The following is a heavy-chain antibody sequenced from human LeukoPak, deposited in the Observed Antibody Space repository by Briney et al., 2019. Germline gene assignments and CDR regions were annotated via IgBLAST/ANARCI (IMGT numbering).Heavy chain of an antibody. D-gene: IGHD4-17*01. CDR2: IYHSGST. V-gene: IGHV4-39*07. CDR1: GGSISSSSYY. J-gene: IGHJ5*02. Sequence: SETLSLTCTVSGGSISSSSYYWGWIRQPPGKGLEWIGEIYHSGSTNDNPSLKSRVTISVDKSKNQFSLKLSSVTAADTAVYYCARAGGDYGERFDPWGQGTLVTVSS. CDR3: ARAGGDYGERFDP.